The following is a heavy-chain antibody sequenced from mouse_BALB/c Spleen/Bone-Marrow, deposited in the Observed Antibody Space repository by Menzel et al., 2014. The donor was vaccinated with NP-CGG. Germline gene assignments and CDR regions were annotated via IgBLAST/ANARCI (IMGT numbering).Heavy chain of an antibody. V-gene: IGHV5-12*02. J-gene: IGHJ4*01. Sequence: EVKLMESGGGLVQPGGSLKLSCATSGFTFSDYYMFWVRQTPEKRLEWVAYISNGGGSTYYPDTVKGRFTISRDNAKNTLYLQMSCLKSEDTAMYYCARQGYDVAMDYWGQGTSVAVSS. CDR2: ISNGGGST. CDR1: GFTFSDYY. CDR3: ARQGYDVAMDY. D-gene: IGHD2-14*01.